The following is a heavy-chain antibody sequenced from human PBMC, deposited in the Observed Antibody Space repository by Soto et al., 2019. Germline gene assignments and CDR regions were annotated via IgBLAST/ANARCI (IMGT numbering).Heavy chain of an antibody. Sequence: QVQLQESGPGLVKPSQTLSLTCTVSGGSISSGGYYWSWIRQHPGKGLEWIGYIYYSGSTYYNPSLKSRVTISVDTSKNQFSLKLSSVTAADTAVYYCARDPAAIKDRPYYGMDVWGQGATVTVSS. J-gene: IGHJ6*02. V-gene: IGHV4-31*03. CDR3: ARDPAAIKDRPYYGMDV. CDR1: GGSISSGGYY. D-gene: IGHD2-2*01. CDR2: IYYSGST.